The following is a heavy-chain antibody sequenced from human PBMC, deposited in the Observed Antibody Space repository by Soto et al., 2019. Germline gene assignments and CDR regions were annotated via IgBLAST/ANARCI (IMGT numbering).Heavy chain of an antibody. J-gene: IGHJ3*02. Sequence: QVQLVESGGGVVQPGRSLRLSCAASGFTFSSYGMHWVRQAPGKGLEWVAVIWYDGSNKYYADSVKGRFTISRDNSKNTLYLQMNSLRAEDTAVYYCTKDTTTVVTPDAFDIWGQGTMVTVSS. D-gene: IGHD4-17*01. CDR1: GFTFSSYG. CDR3: TKDTTTVVTPDAFDI. CDR2: IWYDGSNK. V-gene: IGHV3-33*06.